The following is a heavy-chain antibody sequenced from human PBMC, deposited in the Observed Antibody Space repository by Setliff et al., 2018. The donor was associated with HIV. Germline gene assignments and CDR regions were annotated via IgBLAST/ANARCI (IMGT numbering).Heavy chain of an antibody. CDR3: ARGLPYDYDSSGYYYFDY. CDR2: ISPSSSTL. D-gene: IGHD3-22*01. CDR1: GLTFSSYS. J-gene: IGHJ4*02. V-gene: IGHV3-48*01. Sequence: GGSLRLSCVASGLTFSSYSMNWVRQAPGKGLEWVSYISPSSSTLYYADSVKGRFTIFRDNAKNSLYLQMNSLRAEDTAVYYCARGLPYDYDSSGYYYFDYWGQGTLVTVSS.